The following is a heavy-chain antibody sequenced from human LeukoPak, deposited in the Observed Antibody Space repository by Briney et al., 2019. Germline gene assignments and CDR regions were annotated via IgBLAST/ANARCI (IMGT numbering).Heavy chain of an antibody. CDR3: ANSPSPKPPEQFDY. CDR1: GGSISSYY. J-gene: IGHJ4*02. V-gene: IGHV4-4*07. D-gene: IGHD1/OR15-1a*01. CDR2: IYTSGST. Sequence: SETLSLTCTVSGGSISSYYWSWIRQPAGKGLEWIGRIYTSGSTNYNPSLKSRVTMSVDTSKNQFSLKLSSVTAADTAVYYCANSPSPKPPEQFDYWGQGTLVTVSS.